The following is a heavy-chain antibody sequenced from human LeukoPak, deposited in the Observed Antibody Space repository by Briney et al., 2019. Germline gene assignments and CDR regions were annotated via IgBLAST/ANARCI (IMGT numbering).Heavy chain of an antibody. J-gene: IGHJ4*02. V-gene: IGHV3-30*18. CDR1: GFTFSNYG. D-gene: IGHD4-11*01. Sequence: PGGSLRLSCAASGFTFSNYGIHWVRQAPDKGLQWVAVISSDGSDKNYADSVKGRFTISRDNSKNTLFLQMNSLRAEDTAVYYCAKVGTTATTMYYFDNWGQGTLVTVSS. CDR2: ISSDGSDK. CDR3: AKVGTTATTMYYFDN.